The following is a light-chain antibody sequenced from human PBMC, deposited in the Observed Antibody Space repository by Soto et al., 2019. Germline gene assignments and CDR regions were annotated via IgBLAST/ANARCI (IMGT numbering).Light chain of an antibody. CDR3: QQSYSTPWT. V-gene: IGKV1-39*01. CDR2: AAS. CDR1: QSISSY. Sequence: DIQMTQSPSPLSASVGDRVTLTCRASQSISSYLTWYQQKPGKAPKLLIYAASSLQSGVPARFSGSGSGTDFTLTISSLQPEDFATYYCQQSYSTPWTFGQGTKVDIK. J-gene: IGKJ1*01.